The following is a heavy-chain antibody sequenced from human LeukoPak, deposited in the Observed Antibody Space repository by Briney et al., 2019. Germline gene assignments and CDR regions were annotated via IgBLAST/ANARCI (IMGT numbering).Heavy chain of an antibody. J-gene: IGHJ4*02. CDR1: GGTFSSYA. CDR3: ARVPRRNSSSYYFDY. D-gene: IGHD6-6*01. Sequence: SVKVSCKASGGTFSSYAISWVRQAPGQGLEWMGGIIPIFGTANYAQKFQGRVTITADESTSTAYMELSSLRSEDTAVYYCARVPRRNSSSYYFDYWGQGSLVTVSS. CDR2: IIPIFGTA. V-gene: IGHV1-69*13.